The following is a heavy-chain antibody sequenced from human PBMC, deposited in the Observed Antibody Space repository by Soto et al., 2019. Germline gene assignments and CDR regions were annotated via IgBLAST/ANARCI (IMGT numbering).Heavy chain of an antibody. D-gene: IGHD4-4*01. CDR3: AKDGYSKETYYYYGMDV. J-gene: IGHJ6*02. CDR2: ISYDGSNK. V-gene: IGHV3-30*18. Sequence: QVQLVESGGGVVQPGRFLRLSCAASGFTFSSYGMHWVRQAPGKGLEWVAVISYDGSNKYYADSVKGRFTISRDNSKNTLYLQMNSLRAEDTAVYYCAKDGYSKETYYYYGMDVWGQGTTVTVSS. CDR1: GFTFSSYG.